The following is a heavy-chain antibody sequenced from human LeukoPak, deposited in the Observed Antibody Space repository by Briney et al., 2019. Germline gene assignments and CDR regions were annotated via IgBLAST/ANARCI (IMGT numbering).Heavy chain of an antibody. J-gene: IGHJ6*02. CDR3: AREDIVVVPAASFGMDV. V-gene: IGHV1-2*02. CDR2: INPNSGGT. Sequence: GASVKVSCKASGYTFTCYYMHWVRQAPGQGLEWMGWINPNSGGTNYAQKFQGRVTMTGDTSISTAYMELSRLRSDDTAVYYCAREDIVVVPAASFGMDVWGQGTTVTVSS. D-gene: IGHD2-2*01. CDR1: GYTFTCYY.